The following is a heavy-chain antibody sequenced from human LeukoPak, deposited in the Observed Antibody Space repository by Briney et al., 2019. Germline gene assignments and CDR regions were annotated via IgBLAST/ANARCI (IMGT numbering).Heavy chain of an antibody. CDR1: GFTFSSYA. J-gene: IGHJ2*01. CDR2: ISSNGGST. D-gene: IGHD2-2*01. CDR3: ARHCSSTSWNRQRYFDL. V-gene: IGHV3-64*01. Sequence: GSLRLSCGASGFTFSSYAMHWVRQAPGMGLEYGSAISSNGGSTYYANSVKGRFTISRDNSKNTLCLQMGSLRAEDMAVYYCARHCSSTSWNRQRYFDLWGRCTLVTVSS.